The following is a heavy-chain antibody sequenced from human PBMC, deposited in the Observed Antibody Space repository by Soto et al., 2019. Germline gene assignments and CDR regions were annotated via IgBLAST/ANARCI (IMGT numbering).Heavy chain of an antibody. CDR3: AKAPSSGYEIDY. J-gene: IGHJ4*02. CDR2: ISYDGSNK. Sequence: QVQLVESGGGVVQPGRSLRLSCAASGFTFSSYGMHWVRQAPGKGLEWVAVISYDGSNKYYADSVKGRFTISRDNSKNTLYLQMNSLRAEDTAVYYCAKAPSSGYEIDYWGQGTLVTVSS. CDR1: GFTFSSYG. D-gene: IGHD5-12*01. V-gene: IGHV3-30*18.